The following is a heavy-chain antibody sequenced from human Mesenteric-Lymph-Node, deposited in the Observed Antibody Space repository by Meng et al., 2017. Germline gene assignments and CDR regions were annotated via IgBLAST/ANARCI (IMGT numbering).Heavy chain of an antibody. Sequence: QVQLVESGGGGVQVGRSRRLSGRASGFGFSGYGMHWVRQAPGMGLEWVAVIWYDGSKTFYADSVKGRFTISRDNSKNMAYLQMNNLRVDDTAVYYCARMGGYSGYDLGYWGQGTLVTVSS. D-gene: IGHD5-12*01. CDR1: GFGFSGYG. CDR3: ARMGGYSGYDLGY. CDR2: IWYDGSKT. V-gene: IGHV3-33*01. J-gene: IGHJ4*02.